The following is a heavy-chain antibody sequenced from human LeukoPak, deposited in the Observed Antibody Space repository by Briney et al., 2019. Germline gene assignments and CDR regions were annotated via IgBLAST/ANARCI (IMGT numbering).Heavy chain of an antibody. V-gene: IGHV3-74*01. D-gene: IGHD1-7*01. Sequence: PGGSLRLSCATSGLTFRTTWMHWVRHAPGKGLMWVSRMSGEGTTIDYADSVKGRFTVSRDYAKNTLFLQMNNLRTEDTALYFCATARNFRFEYWGQGSLVIVSA. CDR2: MSGEGTTI. J-gene: IGHJ4*02. CDR1: GLTFRTTW. CDR3: ATARNFRFEY.